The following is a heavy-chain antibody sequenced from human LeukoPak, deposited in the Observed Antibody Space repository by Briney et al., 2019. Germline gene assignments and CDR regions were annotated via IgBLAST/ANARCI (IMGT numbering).Heavy chain of an antibody. CDR2: ISYDGSNK. J-gene: IGHJ4*02. Sequence: GGSLRLSCAASGFTFSSYAMHWVRQVPGKGLEWVAVISYDGSNKYYADSVKGRFTISRDNSKNTLYLQMNSLRAEDTAVYYCARGSGSFPPFLWGQGTLVTVSS. CDR3: ARGSGSFPPFL. CDR1: GFTFSSYA. V-gene: IGHV3-30*04. D-gene: IGHD3-10*01.